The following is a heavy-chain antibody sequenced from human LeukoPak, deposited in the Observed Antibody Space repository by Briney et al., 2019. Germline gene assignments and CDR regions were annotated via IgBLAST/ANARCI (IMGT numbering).Heavy chain of an antibody. V-gene: IGHV4-59*01. CDR1: GGSISNYY. Sequence: SETLSLTCTMSGGSISNYYWNWIRQPPGKGLEWIGYIYYSGSTNYNPSLKSRVTISVDTSKNQFSLKLSSVTAADTAVYYCARVRSSSWSIHYYYYMDVWGKGTTVTISS. CDR2: IYYSGST. D-gene: IGHD6-13*01. J-gene: IGHJ6*03. CDR3: ARVRSSSWSIHYYYYMDV.